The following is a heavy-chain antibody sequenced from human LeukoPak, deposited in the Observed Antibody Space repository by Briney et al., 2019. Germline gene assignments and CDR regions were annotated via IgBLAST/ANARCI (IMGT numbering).Heavy chain of an antibody. D-gene: IGHD3-9*01. J-gene: IGHJ4*02. V-gene: IGHV5-51*01. CDR1: GYLFTSYW. CDR3: ARPHYDILTGYTYYFDY. Sequence: PGESLEISCKGSGYLFTSYWIGWVRQLPGKGLEWMGIIYPGDSDTRYSPSFQGQVTISADKSISTAYLQWSSLKASDTAMYYCARPHYDILTGYTYYFDYWGQGTLVTVSS. CDR2: IYPGDSDT.